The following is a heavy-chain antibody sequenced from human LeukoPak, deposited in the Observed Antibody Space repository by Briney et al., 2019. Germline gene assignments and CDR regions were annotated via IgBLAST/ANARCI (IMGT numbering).Heavy chain of an antibody. D-gene: IGHD3-3*01. J-gene: IGHJ5*02. CDR3: ARGRPFIRITTFGGGFDP. CDR1: GYTFTSYD. CDR2: MNPNSGNT. Sequence: ASVKVSCKASGYTFTSYDINWVRQATGQGLEWMGWMNPNSGNTGYAQKFQGRVTMTRNTSISTAYMELSSLRSEDTAVYYCARGRPFIRITTFGGGFDPWGQGTLVTVSS. V-gene: IGHV1-8*01.